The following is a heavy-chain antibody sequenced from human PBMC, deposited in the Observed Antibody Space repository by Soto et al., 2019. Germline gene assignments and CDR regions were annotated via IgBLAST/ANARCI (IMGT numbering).Heavy chain of an antibody. CDR2: ISAYNGDT. CDR1: GYTFSTHV. CDR3: AGAEDDILTAYPYYFDY. J-gene: IGHJ4*02. Sequence: HVQLVQSGAEVRKPGASVKVSCKASGYTFSTHVISWVRQAPGQGLEWMGWISAYNGDTNYAQKLQSRLTVTTDTSTSTAYMELKNLRSDDTAVYYCAGAEDDILTAYPYYFDYWGQGTLVTVSS. V-gene: IGHV1-18*01. D-gene: IGHD3-9*01.